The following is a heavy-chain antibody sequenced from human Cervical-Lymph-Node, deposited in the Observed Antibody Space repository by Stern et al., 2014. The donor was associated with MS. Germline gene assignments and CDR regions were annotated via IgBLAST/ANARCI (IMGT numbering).Heavy chain of an antibody. CDR2: INSDGSST. V-gene: IGHV3-74*02. J-gene: IGHJ4*02. CDR1: GFTFSSYW. CDR3: ARDYGDYFHFDY. Sequence: EDQLVESGGGLVQPGGSPRLSCAASGFTFSSYWMHWVRQAPGKGLVWVSRINSDGSSTSYADSVKGRFTISRDNAKDTLYLQMNSLRAEDTAVYYCARDYGDYFHFDYWGQGTLVTVSS. D-gene: IGHD4-17*01.